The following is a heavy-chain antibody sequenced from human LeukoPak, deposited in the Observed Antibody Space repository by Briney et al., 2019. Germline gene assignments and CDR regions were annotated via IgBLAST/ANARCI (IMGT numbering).Heavy chain of an antibody. J-gene: IGHJ4*02. V-gene: IGHV4-34*01. CDR1: AGSITGYY. CDR2: IHYTGAT. Sequence: SETLSLACAVYAGSITGYYWRWIRQTPGRGREWVGDIHYTGATSYNPSLKSRATISTDTSKNQFSLRLSSVTAADTAVYYCARGNILTGYCFDFWGQGALVTVSS. D-gene: IGHD3-9*01. CDR3: ARGNILTGYCFDF.